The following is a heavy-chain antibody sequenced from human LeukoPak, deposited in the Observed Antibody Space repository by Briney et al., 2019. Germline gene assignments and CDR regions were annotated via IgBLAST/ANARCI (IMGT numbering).Heavy chain of an antibody. V-gene: IGHV3-7*01. D-gene: IGHD1-1*01. CDR3: ATDRDATWVKRFDY. CDR1: GFTFINYW. J-gene: IGHJ4*02. CDR2: IDQGGSEK. Sequence: GGSLRLSCAASGFTFINYWMNWVRQAPGKGLEGVANIDQGGSEKNYVDSVKGRFTISRDNAKNSLYLQMNSLRAEDTAVYYCATDRDATWVKRFDYWGQGILATVSS.